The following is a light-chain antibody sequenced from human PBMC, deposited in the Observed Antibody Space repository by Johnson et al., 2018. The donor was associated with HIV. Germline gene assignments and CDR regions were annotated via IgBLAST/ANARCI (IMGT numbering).Light chain of an antibody. CDR3: GTWDSSLSAARV. J-gene: IGLJ1*01. CDR2: ENN. Sequence: QPVLTQPPSVSAAPGQKVTISCSGSSSNIGNNYVSWYQQFPGTAPKLLIYENNKRPSGIPDRFSGSKSGTSATLGITGLQTGDEADYYCGTWDSSLSAARVFGPGTKVPVL. CDR1: SSNIGNNY. V-gene: IGLV1-51*02.